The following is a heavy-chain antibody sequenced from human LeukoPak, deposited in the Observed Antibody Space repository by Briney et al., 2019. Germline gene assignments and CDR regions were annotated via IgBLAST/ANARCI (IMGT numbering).Heavy chain of an antibody. V-gene: IGHV3-23*01. Sequence: GGSLRLSCAASGFTFSSYAMSWVRQAPGKGLEWVSAISGSGGSTYYADSVKGRFTISRDNSKNTLYLQMNSLRAEDTAVYYCAKDRREGGYDFWSGYYTGYYFDYCGQGTLVTVSS. D-gene: IGHD3-3*01. J-gene: IGHJ4*02. CDR1: GFTFSSYA. CDR3: AKDRREGGYDFWSGYYTGYYFDY. CDR2: ISGSGGST.